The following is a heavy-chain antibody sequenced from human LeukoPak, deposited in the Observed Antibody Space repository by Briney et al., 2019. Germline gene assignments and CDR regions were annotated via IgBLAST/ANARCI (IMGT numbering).Heavy chain of an antibody. CDR2: IWYDGSNK. CDR1: GFTFSSYG. CDR3: AKGVVAATGAFDI. J-gene: IGHJ3*02. V-gene: IGHV3-33*06. Sequence: PGGSLRLSCAASGFTFSSYGMHWVRQAPGKGLEWVAVIWYDGSNKYYADSVKGRFTISRDNSENTLYLQMNSLRAEDAAVYYCAKGVVAATGAFDIWGQGTMVTVSS. D-gene: IGHD2-15*01.